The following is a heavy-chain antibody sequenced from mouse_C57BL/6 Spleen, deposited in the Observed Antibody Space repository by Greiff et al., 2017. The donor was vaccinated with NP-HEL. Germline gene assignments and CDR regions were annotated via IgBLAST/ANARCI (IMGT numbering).Heavy chain of an antibody. Sequence: EVHLVESGGGLVKPGGSLKLSCAASGFTFSDYGMHWVRQAPEKGLEWVAYISSGSSTIYYADTVKGRFTLSRDNAKNTLYLQMTMLRTEDTAMYYCARNEYYGSSQYYMDYWGQGTTLTVSS. CDR2: ISSGSSTI. D-gene: IGHD1-1*01. V-gene: IGHV5-17*01. CDR3: ARNEYYGSSQYYMDY. CDR1: GFTFSDYG. J-gene: IGHJ2*01.